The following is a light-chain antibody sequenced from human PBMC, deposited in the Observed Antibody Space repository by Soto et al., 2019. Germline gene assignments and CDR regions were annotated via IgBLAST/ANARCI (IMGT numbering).Light chain of an antibody. V-gene: IGKV4-1*01. CDR1: QSVLYSPGNRNF. CDR3: QQYYNPPFP. Sequence: DFVMTQSPDSLAVSMGERATINCKSSQSVLYSPGNRNFLAWYQQKAGQPPKLIIYRASSRASGVPDRISGSGSRTDFPLPLRRLQAEDVGVYYCQQYYNPPFPFGQGTKLEIK. J-gene: IGKJ2*01. CDR2: RAS.